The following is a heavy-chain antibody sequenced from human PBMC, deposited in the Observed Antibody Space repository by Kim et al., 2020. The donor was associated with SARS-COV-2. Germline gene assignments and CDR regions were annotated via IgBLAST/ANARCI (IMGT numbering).Heavy chain of an antibody. Sequence: YSQKFQGRVTITRDTSASTAYMELSSLRSEDTAVYYCARDEYSSSGVSGYWGQGTLVTVSS. V-gene: IGHV1-3*01. J-gene: IGHJ4*02. D-gene: IGHD6-6*01. CDR3: ARDEYSSSGVSGY.